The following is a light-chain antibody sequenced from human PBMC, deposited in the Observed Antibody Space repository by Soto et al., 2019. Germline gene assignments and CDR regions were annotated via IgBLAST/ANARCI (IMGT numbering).Light chain of an antibody. CDR3: HHYSNWPPT. Sequence: EMVMTQSPATLSVSPGERVTLSCRASESVPRNLAWYPQKPGQGPRLLIYYASTRATGGPDRFTGSGSGTEFTLPISSLQSEDFGVYHCHHYSNWPPTFGPWTKVEIK. V-gene: IGKV3-15*01. CDR1: ESVPRN. CDR2: YAS. J-gene: IGKJ3*01.